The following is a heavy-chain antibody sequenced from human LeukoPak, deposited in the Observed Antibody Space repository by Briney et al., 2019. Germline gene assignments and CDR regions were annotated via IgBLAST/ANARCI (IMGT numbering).Heavy chain of an antibody. CDR3: ATVGFSDY. CDR1: GGSFSASY. V-gene: IGHV4-34*01. J-gene: IGHJ4*02. Sequence: SGTLSLTCAVYGGSFSASYWSWIRQPPGQGLEWIGEINHSGSTNYNPSLKSRVTISLGTSKNQFSLKLSSVTAADTAVYYCATVGFSDYWGQGTLVTVSS. D-gene: IGHD3-16*01. CDR2: INHSGST.